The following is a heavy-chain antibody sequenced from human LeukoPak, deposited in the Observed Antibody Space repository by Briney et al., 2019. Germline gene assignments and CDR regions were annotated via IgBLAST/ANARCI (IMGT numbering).Heavy chain of an antibody. J-gene: IGHJ6*03. CDR2: MNPNSGNT. CDR3: ARGDSYDSWSGSPYYYYYYMDV. V-gene: IGHV1-8*03. Sequence: ASVKVSCKASGYTFTSYDINWVRQATGQGLEWMGWMNPNSGNTGYAQKFQGRVTITRNTSISTAYMELSSLRSEDTAVYYCARGDSYDSWSGSPYYYYYYMDVWGKGTTVTVSS. CDR1: GYTFTSYD. D-gene: IGHD3-3*01.